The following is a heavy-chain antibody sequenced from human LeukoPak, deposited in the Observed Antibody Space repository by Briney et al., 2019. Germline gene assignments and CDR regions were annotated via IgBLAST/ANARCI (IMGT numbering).Heavy chain of an antibody. J-gene: IGHJ6*03. D-gene: IGHD3-22*01. CDR1: GFTFGDYY. Sequence: GGSLRLSCAASGFTFGDYYMGWIGQAQGKGLEWVSYISSSGSTIYYADSVKGRFTISRDNAKNSLYLQMNSLRAEDTAVYYRARSSGYYGYYYLDVWGKGTTVTVSS. CDR3: ARSSGYYGYYYLDV. V-gene: IGHV3-11*01. CDR2: ISSSGSTI.